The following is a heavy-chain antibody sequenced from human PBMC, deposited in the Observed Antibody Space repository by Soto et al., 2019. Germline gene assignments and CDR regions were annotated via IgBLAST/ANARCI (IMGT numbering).Heavy chain of an antibody. CDR1: GGSISSSNW. CDR3: ARRRVIVATIPDPVYFDY. J-gene: IGHJ4*02. Sequence: SETLSLTCAVSGGSISSSNWWSWVRQPPGKGLEWIGEIYHSGSTNYNPSLKSRVTISVDKSKNQFSLKLSSVTAADTAVYYCARRRVIVATIPDPVYFDYWGQGTLVTVSS. CDR2: IYHSGST. V-gene: IGHV4-4*02. D-gene: IGHD5-12*01.